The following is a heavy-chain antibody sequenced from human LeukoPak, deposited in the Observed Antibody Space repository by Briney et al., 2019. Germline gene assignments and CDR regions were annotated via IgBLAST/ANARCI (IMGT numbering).Heavy chain of an antibody. CDR1: GFTFSSYS. V-gene: IGHV3-21*01. CDR3: ARVPHDIVVVVAATPDY. J-gene: IGHJ4*02. Sequence: PGGALRLSCAASGFTFSSYSMNWGRPAPGEGLGLVSSLTSRSSYIYYADSVKGRFTISRDNAKNSLYLQMNSLRAEDTAVYYCARVPHDIVVVVAATPDYWGQGTRVTVSS. CDR2: LTSRSSYI. D-gene: IGHD2-15*01.